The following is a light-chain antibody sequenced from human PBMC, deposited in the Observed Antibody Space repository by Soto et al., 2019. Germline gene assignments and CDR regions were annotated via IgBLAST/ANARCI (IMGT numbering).Light chain of an antibody. J-gene: IGKJ1*01. CDR3: QQYYSTPRT. V-gene: IGKV4-1*01. Sequence: DIVMTQSPDSLAVSLGERATIYCKSSQSVLYSSNNKNYLAWYQQKPGQPPKLLIYWASTRESGVPDRFSGSGSWTDFTLTISGLQAEDVAVYYCQQYYSTPRTFGKGTKV. CDR2: WAS. CDR1: QSVLYSSNNKNY.